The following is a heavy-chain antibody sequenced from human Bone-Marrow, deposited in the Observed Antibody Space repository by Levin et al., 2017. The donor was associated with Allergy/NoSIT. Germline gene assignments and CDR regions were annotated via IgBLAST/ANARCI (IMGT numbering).Heavy chain of an antibody. Sequence: GESLKISCAASGFTFSSYAMHWVRQAPGKGLEWVAVISYDGSNKYYADSVKGRFTISRDNSKNTLYLQMNSLRAEDTAVYYCARVKGEGGWYLGYFDYWGQGTLVTVSS. D-gene: IGHD6-19*01. CDR1: GFTFSSYA. V-gene: IGHV3-30*04. CDR3: ARVKGEGGWYLGYFDY. CDR2: ISYDGSNK. J-gene: IGHJ4*02.